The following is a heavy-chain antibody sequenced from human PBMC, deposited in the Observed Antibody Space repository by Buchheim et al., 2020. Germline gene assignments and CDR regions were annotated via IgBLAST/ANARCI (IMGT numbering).Heavy chain of an antibody. V-gene: IGHV4-4*02. J-gene: IGHJ6*02. CDR3: AGWFGELENYYGMDV. D-gene: IGHD3-10*01. CDR2: IYHGQST. Sequence: QVHLQESGPGLVKPSGTLSLTCAISGGSISSSNWWSWVRQSPGKGLELIGEIYHGQSTNYNPSLKSRVTISLDKSNNQFSLKLSSVTAADTAVYYCAGWFGELENYYGMDVWGQGTT. CDR1: GGSISSSNW.